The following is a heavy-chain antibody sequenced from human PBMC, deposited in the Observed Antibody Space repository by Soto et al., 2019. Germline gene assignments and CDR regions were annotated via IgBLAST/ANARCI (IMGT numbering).Heavy chain of an antibody. CDR1: GYTFTSYA. Sequence: QVQLVQSGAEEKKPGASVKVSCKASGYTFTSYAMHWVRQAPGQRLEWMGWINAGNGNTKYSQKFQGRVTITRDTSASTAYMELSSMRSEDTAVYYCARVTGWYFPDYWGQGTLVTVSS. J-gene: IGHJ4*02. V-gene: IGHV1-3*05. CDR2: INAGNGNT. CDR3: ARVTGWYFPDY. D-gene: IGHD6-19*01.